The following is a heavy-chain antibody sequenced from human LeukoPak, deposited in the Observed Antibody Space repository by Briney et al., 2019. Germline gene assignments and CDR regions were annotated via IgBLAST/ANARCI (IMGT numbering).Heavy chain of an antibody. CDR2: INHSGST. D-gene: IGHD3-22*01. V-gene: IGHV4-34*01. J-gene: IGHJ4*02. CDR1: GRSAGVYY. CDR3: ARGGYYDSSGYKRY. Sequence: PSQTLSLTSAVYGRSAGVYYGSWIRQPPGKGLEWIGEINHSGSTNYNPTSKSRVTIAVDTSKNQFSLKLSSVAAADTAVYYGARGGYYDSSGYKRYWGQGTLVTVSS.